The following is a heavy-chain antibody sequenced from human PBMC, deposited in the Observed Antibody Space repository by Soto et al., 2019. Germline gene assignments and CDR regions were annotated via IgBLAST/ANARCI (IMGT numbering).Heavy chain of an antibody. CDR2: ISGSGDQT. Sequence: GGSLRLSCAASGFTFSNYAMSWVRQAPGKGLEWVSAISGSGDQTFYIGSVKGRFSISKDNSKNTLYLQMNSLRAEDTAVYYCEKEDNAGTVVTNFDYWGQGALVTVSS. D-gene: IGHD2-21*02. CDR3: EKEDNAGTVVTNFDY. V-gene: IGHV3-23*01. J-gene: IGHJ4*02. CDR1: GFTFSNYA.